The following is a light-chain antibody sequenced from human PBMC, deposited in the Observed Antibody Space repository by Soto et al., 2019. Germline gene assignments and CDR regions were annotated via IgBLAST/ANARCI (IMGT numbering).Light chain of an antibody. CDR1: SSNIGNDY. CDR3: ATWDSTLTVGV. Sequence: QSVLTQPPSVSAAPGQKVTISCSGSSSNIGNDYVAWYLQVPGTAPKLLMYENDKRPSGIPDRFSGSKSDTSATLAITGLQTGDEADYYCATWDSTLTVGVFGGGTKLTVL. V-gene: IGLV1-51*02. J-gene: IGLJ3*02. CDR2: END.